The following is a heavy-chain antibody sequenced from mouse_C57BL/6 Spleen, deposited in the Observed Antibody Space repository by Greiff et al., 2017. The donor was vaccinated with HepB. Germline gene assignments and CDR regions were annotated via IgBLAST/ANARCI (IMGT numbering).Heavy chain of an antibody. CDR3: ARRWLLEAMDY. D-gene: IGHD2-3*01. Sequence: EVQLVESGGGLVKPGGSLKLSCAASGFTFSDYGMHWVRQAPEKGLEWVAYISSGSSTIYYADTVKGRFTISRDNAKNTLFLQMTSLRSEDTAMYYCARRWLLEAMDYWGQGTSVTVSS. J-gene: IGHJ4*01. CDR2: ISSGSSTI. V-gene: IGHV5-17*01. CDR1: GFTFSDYG.